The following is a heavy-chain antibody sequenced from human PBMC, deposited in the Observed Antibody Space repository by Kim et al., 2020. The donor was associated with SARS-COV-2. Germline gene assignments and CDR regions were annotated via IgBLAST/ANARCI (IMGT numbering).Heavy chain of an antibody. Sequence: YAQKVQGRGTITADESTSTAYMELSSLRSEDTAVYYCARDSGDYVAFDIWGQGTMVTVSS. CDR3: ARDSGDYVAFDI. J-gene: IGHJ3*02. D-gene: IGHD4-17*01. V-gene: IGHV1-69*01.